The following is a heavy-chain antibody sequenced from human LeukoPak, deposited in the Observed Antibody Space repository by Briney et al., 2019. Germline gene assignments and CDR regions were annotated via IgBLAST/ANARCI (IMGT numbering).Heavy chain of an antibody. V-gene: IGHV1-69*13. CDR1: GYTFTGYY. CDR2: IIPIFGTA. CDR3: ARGKGDSGDAFDI. Sequence: SVKVSCKASGYTFTGYYMHWVRQAPGQGLEWMGGIIPIFGTANYAQKFQGRVTITADESTSTAYMELSSLRSEDTAVYYCARGKGDSGDAFDIGGQGTMVTVSS. J-gene: IGHJ3*02. D-gene: IGHD1-26*01.